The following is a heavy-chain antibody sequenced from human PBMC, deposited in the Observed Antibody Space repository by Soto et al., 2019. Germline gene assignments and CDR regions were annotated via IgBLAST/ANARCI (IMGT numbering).Heavy chain of an antibody. V-gene: IGHV3-7*03. J-gene: IGHJ4*02. CDR1: GFTFSTYW. CDR2: IKQDGSEK. Sequence: GGSLRLSCSASGFTFSTYWMSWVRQAPGKGLEWVANIKQDGSEKYYVDSVKGRLTISRDNAKSSLYLQMNSLRAEDTAVYYCARDSLGYCTSTSCYWSEDYWGQGTLVTVSS. D-gene: IGHD2-2*01. CDR3: ARDSLGYCTSTSCYWSEDY.